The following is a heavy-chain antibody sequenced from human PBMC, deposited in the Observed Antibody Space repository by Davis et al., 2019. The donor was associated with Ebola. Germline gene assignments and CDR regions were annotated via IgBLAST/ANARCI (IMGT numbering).Heavy chain of an antibody. D-gene: IGHD3-16*01. CDR3: ARVSWGLSKAFDN. V-gene: IGHV6-1*01. J-gene: IGHJ4*02. Sequence: HSQTLSLTCAISGDSVSNGGWNWIRQSPSRGLEWLGRTYSSSKWYTDYATSVNSRITINPDTSKNQFSLHLNSVTPEDTAVYYCARVSWGLSKAFDNWGQGTLVTVSS. CDR2: TYSSSKWYT. CDR1: GDSVSNGG.